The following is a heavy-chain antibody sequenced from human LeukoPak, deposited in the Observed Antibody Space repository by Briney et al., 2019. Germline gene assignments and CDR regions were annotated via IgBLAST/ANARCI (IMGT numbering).Heavy chain of an antibody. D-gene: IGHD3-22*01. V-gene: IGHV3-23*01. CDR3: AKGRYYYDNSDAFEI. J-gene: IGHJ3*02. Sequence: PGGSLRLSCAASGFTFSSYAMSWVRQAPGKGLEWVSTISGSGSSTYYADSVKGRFTISRDNSKNTLCLQMNSLRAEDTAVYHCAKGRYYYDNSDAFEIWGQGTMVTVSS. CDR1: GFTFSSYA. CDR2: ISGSGSST.